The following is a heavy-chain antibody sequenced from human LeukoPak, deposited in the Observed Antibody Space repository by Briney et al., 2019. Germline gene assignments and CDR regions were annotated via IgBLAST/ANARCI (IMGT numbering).Heavy chain of an antibody. CDR2: IYTSGST. D-gene: IGHD6-13*01. V-gene: IGHV4-4*07. J-gene: IGHJ4*02. CDR3: ARQRSIAAYSSSWIY. CDR1: GGSSSSYY. Sequence: SETLSLTCTVSGGSSSSYYWSWIRQPAGKGLEWIGRIYTSGSTNYNPSLKSRVTMSVDTSKNQFSLKLSSVTAADTAVYYCARQRSIAAYSSSWIYWGQGTLVTVSS.